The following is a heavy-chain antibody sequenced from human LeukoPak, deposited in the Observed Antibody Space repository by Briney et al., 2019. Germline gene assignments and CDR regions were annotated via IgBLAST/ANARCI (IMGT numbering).Heavy chain of an antibody. CDR1: GFPFSSFW. CDR2: IRPDGSEQ. CDR3: ARGQGSYEFDY. D-gene: IGHD1-26*01. Sequence: PGGSLRLSCAASGFPFSSFWMNWVRQTPGRGLEWLANIRPDGSEQYYVDSVRGRFTISRDNAKNTLYLQMNSLRAEDTAVYCCARGQGSYEFDYWGQGTLVTVSS. J-gene: IGHJ4*02. V-gene: IGHV3-7*01.